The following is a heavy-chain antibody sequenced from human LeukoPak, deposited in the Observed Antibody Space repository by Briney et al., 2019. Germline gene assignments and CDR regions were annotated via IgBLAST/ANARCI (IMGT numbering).Heavy chain of an antibody. CDR2: LYSGGST. CDR3: ARAPGGSSGHYDY. J-gene: IGHJ4*02. V-gene: IGHV3-53*01. Sequence: PRGSLRLSCAASGFTVSSNYMSWVRQAPGKGLEWVSVLYSGGSTYYADSVRGRFTISRDNSKNTLYLQMNSLRAEDTAVYYYARAPGGSSGHYDYWGQGSLVTVSS. D-gene: IGHD3-22*01. CDR1: GFTVSSNY.